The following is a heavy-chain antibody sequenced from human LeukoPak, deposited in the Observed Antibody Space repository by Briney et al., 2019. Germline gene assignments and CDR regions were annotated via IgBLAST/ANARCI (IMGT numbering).Heavy chain of an antibody. J-gene: IGHJ4*02. D-gene: IGHD6-13*01. CDR3: ARDHSYSSNWSKGRDFDF. V-gene: IGHV3-20*04. Sequence: PGGCLRLSRAASGFTFDDYGMSWVRQAPGKGLEWVSGINWNGGSTGYADSVKGRFTISRDNAKNSLSLQLNSLRAEDTALYYCARDHSYSSNWSKGRDFDFWGQGTLVTVSS. CDR1: GFTFDDYG. CDR2: INWNGGST.